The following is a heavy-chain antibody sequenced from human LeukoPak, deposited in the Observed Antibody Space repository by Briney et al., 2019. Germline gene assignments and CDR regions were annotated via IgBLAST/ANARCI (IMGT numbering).Heavy chain of an antibody. CDR1: GFTFSSYA. Sequence: GGSLRLSCIASGFTFSSYAMSWVRQAPGKGLEWASTISNSDGNTYYADSVKGRFTISRDNSKNTLYLQMNSLRADDTAVYYCARVFGQWLVSFDVWGRGTMVTVSS. D-gene: IGHD6-19*01. CDR3: ARVFGQWLVSFDV. J-gene: IGHJ3*01. V-gene: IGHV3-23*01. CDR2: ISNSDGNT.